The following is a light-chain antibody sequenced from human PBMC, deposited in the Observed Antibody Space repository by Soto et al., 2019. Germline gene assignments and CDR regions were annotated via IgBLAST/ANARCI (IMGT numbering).Light chain of an antibody. V-gene: IGLV2-14*03. CDR1: SSDVGTYNY. CDR2: DVS. Sequence: QSALTQPASVSGSPGQSITISCTGTSSDVGTYNYVSWYQQHPGKAPKLMIYDVSNRPSGVSNRFSGSKSGNTASLTISGLQAEDEADYYCNSYTSSSTLVFGGGTRSPS. J-gene: IGLJ2*01. CDR3: NSYTSSSTLV.